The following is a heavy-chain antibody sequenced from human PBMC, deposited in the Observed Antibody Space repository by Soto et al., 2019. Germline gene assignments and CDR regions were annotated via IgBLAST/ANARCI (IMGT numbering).Heavy chain of an antibody. CDR2: IYHSGST. J-gene: IGHJ5*02. V-gene: IGHV4-30-4*01. Sequence: PSETLSLTCTVSGGSISSGDYYWSWIRQPPGKGLEWIGYIYHSGSTYYNPSLKSRVTISVDTSKNQFSLKLSSVTAADTAVYYWARERTAGARLEPWGKGTLVTVSS. CDR3: ARERTAGARLEP. CDR1: GGSISSGDYY. D-gene: IGHD2-8*02.